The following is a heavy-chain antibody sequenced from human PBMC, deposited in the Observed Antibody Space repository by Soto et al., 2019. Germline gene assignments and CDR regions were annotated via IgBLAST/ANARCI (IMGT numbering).Heavy chain of an antibody. D-gene: IGHD6-19*01. CDR3: ARQDGSALYYFDY. CDR2: IYPGDSDT. V-gene: IGHV5-51*01. J-gene: IGHJ4*02. Sequence: GESLKISCKGSGYTFTSYWIAWVRQMPGKGLEWMGIIYPGDSDTRYSPSFQGQVSISADMSISTAYLQWSSLKASDTAMYYCARQDGSALYYFDYWGQGTLVTVSS. CDR1: GYTFTSYW.